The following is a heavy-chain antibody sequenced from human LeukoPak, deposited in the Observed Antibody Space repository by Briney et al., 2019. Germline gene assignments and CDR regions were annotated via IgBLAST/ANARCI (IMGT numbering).Heavy chain of an antibody. CDR2: SSPTGDIT. Sequence: SETQSLTCAVYGGSFSGNYWTLIRQTPGRGLEWIGESSPTGDITGYNPSLKGRATISVDSSKKQFSLKLTAVTAADTGVYYCARVPDFIARPCDSWGPGTLVTVSS. D-gene: IGHD2-21*01. J-gene: IGHJ4*02. CDR1: GGSFSGNY. V-gene: IGHV4-34*01. CDR3: ARVPDFIARPCDS.